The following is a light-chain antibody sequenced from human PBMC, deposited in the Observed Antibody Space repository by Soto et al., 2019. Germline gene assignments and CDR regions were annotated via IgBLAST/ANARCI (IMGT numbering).Light chain of an antibody. Sequence: EIVMTQSPATLSVSPGERATLSCRASQTVTTRYLAWYQQRPGQAPRLLINDASRRATGIPDRFSGSGSGADFTLTISSLEPEDFAVYYCQQRSSWPITFGQGTRLEIK. J-gene: IGKJ5*01. V-gene: IGKV3D-20*02. CDR2: DAS. CDR3: QQRSSWPIT. CDR1: QTVTTRY.